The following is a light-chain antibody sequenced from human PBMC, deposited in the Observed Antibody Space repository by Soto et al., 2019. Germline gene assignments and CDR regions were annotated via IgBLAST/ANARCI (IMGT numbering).Light chain of an antibody. CDR1: SSNIGSNS. V-gene: IGLV1-44*01. Sequence: QAVVTQPPSASETPGQRVTISCSGSSSNIGSNSVNWYQHLPGTAPKLLMYSSNQRPSGVPDRFSGSKSGTSASLAISGLQSEDEADYYCAAWDDSLNGVVFGGGTKLTVL. J-gene: IGLJ2*01. CDR2: SSN. CDR3: AAWDDSLNGVV.